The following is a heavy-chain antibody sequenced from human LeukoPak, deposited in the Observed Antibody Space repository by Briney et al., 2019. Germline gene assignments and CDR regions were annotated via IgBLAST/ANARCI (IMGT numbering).Heavy chain of an antibody. CDR3: ATPPRGYSSAFDI. V-gene: IGHV1-69*13. D-gene: IGHD5-18*01. CDR2: IIPIFGTA. Sequence: GASVKVSCKASGFTFTAYYMHWVRQAPGQGLEWMGGIIPIFGTANYAQKFQGRVTITADESTSTAYMELSSLRSEDTAVYYCATPPRGYSSAFDIWGQGTMVTVSS. CDR1: GFTFTAYY. J-gene: IGHJ3*02.